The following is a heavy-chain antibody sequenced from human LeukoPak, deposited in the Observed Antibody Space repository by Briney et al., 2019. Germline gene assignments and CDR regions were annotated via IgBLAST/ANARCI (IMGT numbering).Heavy chain of an antibody. J-gene: IGHJ4*02. CDR1: GFTLSSYW. CDR3: VGLGENY. Sequence: PGGSLRLSCAASGFTLSSYWMHWVRQAPGKGLVWVSRINTDGSSATYADSVKGRFTISRDNAKNTLYLQMNSLRAEDTAVYYCVGLGENYWGQGTLVTVSS. D-gene: IGHD3-10*01. CDR2: INTDGSSA. V-gene: IGHV3-74*01.